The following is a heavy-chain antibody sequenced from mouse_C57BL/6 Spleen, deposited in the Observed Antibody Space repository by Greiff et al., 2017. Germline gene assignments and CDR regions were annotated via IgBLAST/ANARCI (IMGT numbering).Heavy chain of an antibody. D-gene: IGHD2-1*01. CDR2: INPNNGGT. J-gene: IGHJ2*01. CDR1: GYTFTDYY. CDR3: ARWDGNLDY. Sequence: EVQLQQSGPELVKPGASVKISCKASGYTFTDYYMNWVKQSHGKSLEWIGDINPNNGGTSYNQKFKGKATLTVDKSSSTAYMELRSLTSEDSAVYYCARWDGNLDYWGQGTTLTVSS. V-gene: IGHV1-26*01.